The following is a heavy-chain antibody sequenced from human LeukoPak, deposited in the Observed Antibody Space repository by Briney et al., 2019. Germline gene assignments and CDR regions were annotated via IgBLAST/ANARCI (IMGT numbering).Heavy chain of an antibody. V-gene: IGHV1-69*04. J-gene: IGHJ4*02. CDR1: GGTFSSYA. D-gene: IGHD3-10*01. Sequence: ASVKVPCKASGGTFSSYAISWVRQAPGQGLEWMGRIIPILGIANYAQKFQGRVTITADKSTSTAYMELSSLRSEDTAVYYCAGLNSGSYYDDYWGQGTLVTVSS. CDR2: IIPILGIA. CDR3: AGLNSGSYYDDY.